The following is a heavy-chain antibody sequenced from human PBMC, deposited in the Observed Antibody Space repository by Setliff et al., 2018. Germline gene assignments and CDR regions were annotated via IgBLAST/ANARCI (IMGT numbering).Heavy chain of an antibody. J-gene: IGHJ4*02. D-gene: IGHD2-8*02. Sequence: SETLSLTCSVSGDSIFDNYWSWIRQSPGRGLEWIAYISYTGSTNYNPSLKSRVTISLDTSKNHFSLNLRPVTAADTAVYYCARLSPYNTGPPFDYWGQGTLVTVSS. CDR2: ISYTGST. CDR1: GDSIFDNY. V-gene: IGHV4-59*08. CDR3: ARLSPYNTGPPFDY.